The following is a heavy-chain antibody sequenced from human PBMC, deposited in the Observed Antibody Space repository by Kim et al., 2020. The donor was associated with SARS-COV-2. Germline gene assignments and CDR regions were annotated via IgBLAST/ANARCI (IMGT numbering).Heavy chain of an antibody. D-gene: IGHD6-13*01. Sequence: GGSLRLSCAASGFTFSSYWMSWVRQAPGKGLEWVANIKQDGSEKYYVDSVKGRFTISRDNAKNSLYLQMNSLRAEDTAVYYCARDRPPGIAAAGTRYYDLWGRGTLVTVSS. J-gene: IGHJ2*01. CDR3: ARDRPPGIAAAGTRYYDL. CDR1: GFTFSSYW. CDR2: IKQDGSEK. V-gene: IGHV3-7*01.